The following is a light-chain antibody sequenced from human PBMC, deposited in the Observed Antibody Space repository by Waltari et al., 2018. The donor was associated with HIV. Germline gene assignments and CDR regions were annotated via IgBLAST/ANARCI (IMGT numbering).Light chain of an antibody. J-gene: IGLJ2*01. CDR1: SPNIGSTY. CDR2: RNN. CDR3: AAWGNSLSLL. Sequence: QSALTQPPSASGTPGQRFTIPCSGSSPNIGSTYVNLVQHPPGTAPKLLLYRNNQRPSGVPDLFSGSKSGISASLAISGLRSEDEADYYCAAWGNSLSLLFGGGTKLTVL. V-gene: IGLV1-47*01.